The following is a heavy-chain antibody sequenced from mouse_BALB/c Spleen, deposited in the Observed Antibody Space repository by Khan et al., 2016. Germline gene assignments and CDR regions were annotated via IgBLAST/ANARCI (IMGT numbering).Heavy chain of an antibody. Sequence: EVKLLESGPGLVKPSQSLSLTCTVTGYSITSDYAWNWIRQFPGNRLEWLGYITYSGSTTYHPSLKSRISITRDTSKYQFFLQLNSVTTEDTATYYCARSYGYRGFAYWGQGTLVTVSA. CDR2: ITYSGST. V-gene: IGHV3-2*02. CDR1: GYSITSDYA. J-gene: IGHJ3*01. CDR3: ARSYGYRGFAY. D-gene: IGHD2-2*01.